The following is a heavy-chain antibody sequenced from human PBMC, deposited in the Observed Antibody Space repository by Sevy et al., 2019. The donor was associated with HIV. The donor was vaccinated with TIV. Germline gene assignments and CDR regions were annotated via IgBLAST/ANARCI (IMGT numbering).Heavy chain of an antibody. J-gene: IGHJ6*02. Sequence: GGSLRLSCAASGFTFDDYAMHWVRQAPGKGLEWVSGISWNSGSIGYAHSVKGRFTISRDNAKNSLYLQMNSLRAEDTALYYCAKEIPRNYGAYYYYYYGMDVWGQGTTVTVSS. CDR1: GFTFDDYA. V-gene: IGHV3-9*01. CDR2: ISWNSGSI. D-gene: IGHD4-17*01. CDR3: AKEIPRNYGAYYYYYYGMDV.